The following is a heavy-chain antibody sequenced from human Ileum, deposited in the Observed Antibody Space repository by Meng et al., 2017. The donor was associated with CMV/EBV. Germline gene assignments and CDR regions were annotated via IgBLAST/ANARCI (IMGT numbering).Heavy chain of an antibody. CDR1: GSSFTVYY. V-gene: IGHV1-2*02. Sequence: KVSCKASGSSFTVYYMHWLRRAPGQGLEWIGWLNPNSGGTNYAQKFQGRVTMTRDTYISTAYMELSRLRSDDTAVYYCARGWWYFDYWGQGTLVTVSS. CDR3: ARGWWYFDY. CDR2: LNPNSGGT. D-gene: IGHD2-15*01. J-gene: IGHJ4*02.